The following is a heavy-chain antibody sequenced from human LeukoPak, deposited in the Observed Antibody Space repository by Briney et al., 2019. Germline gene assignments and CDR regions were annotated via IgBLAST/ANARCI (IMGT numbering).Heavy chain of an antibody. CDR1: GFTFSSYG. D-gene: IGHD3-22*01. CDR3: ASGPVNRYYDSSGYDY. Sequence: PGGSLRLSCAASGFTFSSYGMPWVRQAPGKGLEWVAVIWYDGSNKYYADSVKGRFTISRDNSKNTLYLQMNSLRAEDTAVYYCASGPVNRYYDSSGYDYWGQGTLVTVSS. J-gene: IGHJ4*02. V-gene: IGHV3-33*01. CDR2: IWYDGSNK.